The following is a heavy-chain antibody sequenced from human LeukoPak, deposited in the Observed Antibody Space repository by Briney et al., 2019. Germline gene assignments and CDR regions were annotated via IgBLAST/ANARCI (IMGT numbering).Heavy chain of an antibody. Sequence: PSETLSLTCAVSGGSISSGGYSWSWIRQPPGKGLEWIGYIYHSGSTYYSPSLKSRVTISVDRSKNQFSLKLSSVTAADTAVYYCARGYPNDAFDIWGQGTMVTVSS. J-gene: IGHJ3*02. CDR3: ARGYPNDAFDI. D-gene: IGHD3-16*02. CDR2: IYHSGST. V-gene: IGHV4-30-2*01. CDR1: GGSISSGGYS.